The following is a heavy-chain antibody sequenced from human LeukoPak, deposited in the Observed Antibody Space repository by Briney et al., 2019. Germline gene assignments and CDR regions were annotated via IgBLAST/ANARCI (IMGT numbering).Heavy chain of an antibody. V-gene: IGHV1-69*01. CDR3: ARSITIFGVAGPFDP. CDR1: GGTFXSYA. D-gene: IGHD3-3*01. CDR2: IIPIFGTA. Sequence: AXGGTFXSYAXXWVRQAPGQGLEXMGGIIPIFGTANYAQKFQGRVTITADESTSTAYMELSSLRSEDTAVYYCARSITIFGVAGPFDPWGQGTLVTVSS. J-gene: IGHJ5*02.